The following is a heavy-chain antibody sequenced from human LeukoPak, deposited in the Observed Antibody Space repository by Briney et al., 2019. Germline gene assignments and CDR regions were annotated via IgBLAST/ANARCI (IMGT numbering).Heavy chain of an antibody. CDR1: GGSVSSGSYY. J-gene: IGHJ5*02. D-gene: IGHD3-10*01. V-gene: IGHV4-61*01. Sequence: SETLSLTCTVSGGSVSSGSYYWSWIRQPPGKGLEWIGYIYYSGSAKYNPSLKSRVTIPVDTSKSQFSLKLTSVTAADTAVYYCARGFGDWGLSWFDPWGQGTLVTVSS. CDR2: IYYSGSA. CDR3: ARGFGDWGLSWFDP.